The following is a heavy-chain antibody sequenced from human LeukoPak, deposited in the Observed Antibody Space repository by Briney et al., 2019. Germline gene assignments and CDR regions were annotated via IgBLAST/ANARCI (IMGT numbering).Heavy chain of an antibody. D-gene: IGHD5-18*01. J-gene: IGHJ4*02. V-gene: IGHV4-59*01. CDR3: ASIRRGYSYGLFDY. CDR1: GFTFSSYA. CDR2: IYYSGST. Sequence: PGGSLRLSCAVSGFTFSSYAMSWIRQPPGKGLEWIGYIYYSGSTNYNPSLKSRVTISVDTSKNQFSLKLSSVTAADTAVYYCASIRRGYSYGLFDYWGQGTLVTVSS.